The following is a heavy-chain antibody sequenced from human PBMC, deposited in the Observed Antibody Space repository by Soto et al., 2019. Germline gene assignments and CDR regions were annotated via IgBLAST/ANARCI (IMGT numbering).Heavy chain of an antibody. CDR2: IKNKTDGGTT. CDR1: GFTFNNAW. J-gene: IGHJ4*02. Sequence: GGSLRLSCVASGFTFNNAWMNWVRQAPGKGLEWVGRIKNKTDGGTTDYAALVKGRFTISRDDSKTTLYLQMNGLKTEDTAVYYCTTAENYYDSSSFDYWGQGTLVTVSS. D-gene: IGHD3-22*01. V-gene: IGHV3-15*01. CDR3: TTAENYYDSSSFDY.